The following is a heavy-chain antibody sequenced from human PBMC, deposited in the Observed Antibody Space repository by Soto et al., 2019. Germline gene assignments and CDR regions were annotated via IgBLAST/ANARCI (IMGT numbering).Heavy chain of an antibody. Sequence: PSETLSLTCTGSGGSISSYYWSWIRQPPGRGLEWIGYIYYSGSTNYNPSLKSRVTISVDTSKNQFSLKLSSVTAADTAVYYCARGDDFWSGYYAYYYMDVWGKGTTVTVS. D-gene: IGHD3-3*01. J-gene: IGHJ6*03. CDR2: IYYSGST. CDR3: ARGDDFWSGYYAYYYMDV. V-gene: IGHV4-59*01. CDR1: GGSISSYY.